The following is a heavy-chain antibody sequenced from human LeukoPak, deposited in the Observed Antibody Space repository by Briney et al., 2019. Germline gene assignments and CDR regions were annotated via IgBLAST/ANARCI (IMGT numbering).Heavy chain of an antibody. Sequence: SETLSLTCAVYGGSFSGYYWSWIRQPPGEGLEWIGEINHSGSTNYNPSLKSRVTISVDTSKNQFSLKLSSVTAADTAVYYCAGLRVVFLGIDYWGQGTLVTVSS. V-gene: IGHV4-34*01. CDR2: INHSGST. CDR1: GGSFSGYY. D-gene: IGHD2/OR15-2a*01. J-gene: IGHJ4*02. CDR3: AGLRVVFLGIDY.